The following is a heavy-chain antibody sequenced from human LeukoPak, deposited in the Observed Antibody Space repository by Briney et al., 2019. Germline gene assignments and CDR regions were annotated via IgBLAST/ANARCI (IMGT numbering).Heavy chain of an antibody. CDR3: ARGHYYGLDV. CDR1: GFTFTSYL. J-gene: IGHJ6*04. Sequence: KAGGSLRLSCAASGFTFTSYLMNWVRQAPGKGLEWVSSISGSSSYIYYADSVEGRFTISRDNAKNSLYLQMNSLRAEDTAVYYCARGHYYGLDVWGKGTTVTVPS. CDR2: ISGSSSYI. V-gene: IGHV3-21*01.